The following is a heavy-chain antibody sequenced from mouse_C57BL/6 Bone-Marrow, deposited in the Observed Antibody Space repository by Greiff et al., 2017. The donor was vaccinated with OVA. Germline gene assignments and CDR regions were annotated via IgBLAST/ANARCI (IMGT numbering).Heavy chain of an antibody. Sequence: EVKLMESGGGLVQPKGSLKLSCAASGFSFNTYAMNWVRQAPGKGLEWVARIRSKSNNYATYYADSVKDRFTISRDDSESMLYLQMNNLKTEDTAMYYCVTVSNSRYWYFDVWGTGTTVTVSS. CDR1: GFSFNTYA. CDR2: IRSKSNNYAT. J-gene: IGHJ1*03. V-gene: IGHV10-1*01. CDR3: VTVSNSRYWYFDV. D-gene: IGHD2-5*01.